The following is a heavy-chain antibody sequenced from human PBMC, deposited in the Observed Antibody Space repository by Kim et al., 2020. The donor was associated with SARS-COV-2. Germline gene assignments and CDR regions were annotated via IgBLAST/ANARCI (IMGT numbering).Heavy chain of an antibody. Sequence: KSRVTISVDMSKNQFSLKLSSVTAADTAVYYCARRDMVRGISSSFNWFDPWGQGTLVTVSS. J-gene: IGHJ5*02. CDR3: ARRDMVRGISSSFNWFDP. D-gene: IGHD3-10*01. V-gene: IGHV4-59*08.